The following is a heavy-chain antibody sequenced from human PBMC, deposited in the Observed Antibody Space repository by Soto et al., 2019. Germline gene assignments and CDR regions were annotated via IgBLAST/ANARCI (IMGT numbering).Heavy chain of an antibody. J-gene: IGHJ4*02. CDR3: ARGGQTGGIGY. CDR1: GGTFSSYT. V-gene: IGHV1-69*02. Sequence: QVQLVQSGAEVKKPGSSVKVSCKASGGTFSSYTISWVRQAPGQGLEWMGRIIPILGIANYAQKVQGRVTITADKSTSTAYMELSSLRSEDTAVYYCARGGQTGGIGYWGQGTLVTVSS. CDR2: IIPILGIA. D-gene: IGHD2-8*02.